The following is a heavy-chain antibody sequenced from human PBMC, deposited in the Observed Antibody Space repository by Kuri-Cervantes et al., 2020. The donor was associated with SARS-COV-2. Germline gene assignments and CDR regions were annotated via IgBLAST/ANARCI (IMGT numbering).Heavy chain of an antibody. V-gene: IGHV3-21*01. D-gene: IGHD1-20*01. Sequence: GGSLRLSCAASGFTFSSYSMNWVRQAPGKGLEWASSISSSSSYIYYADSVKGRFTISRDNAKNSLYLQMNSLRAEDMAVYYCARGNNWNVYDPTYFDYWGQGTLVTVSS. CDR1: GFTFSSYS. CDR3: ARGNNWNVYDPTYFDY. J-gene: IGHJ4*02. CDR2: ISSSSSYI.